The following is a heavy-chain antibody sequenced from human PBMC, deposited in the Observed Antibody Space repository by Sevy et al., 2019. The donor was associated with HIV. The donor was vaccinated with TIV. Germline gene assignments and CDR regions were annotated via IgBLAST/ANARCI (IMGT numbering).Heavy chain of an antibody. D-gene: IGHD4-17*01. CDR1: GFTFSDYY. J-gene: IGHJ2*01. Sequence: GGSLRLSCAASGFTFSDYYMSWIRQAPGKGLEWVSYISSSSSYTNYADSVKGRFTISRDNAKNSLYLQMNSLRAEDTAVYYCARGGTVTPVDYFDLWGRGTLVTVSS. CDR3: ARGGTVTPVDYFDL. CDR2: ISSSSSYT. V-gene: IGHV3-11*06.